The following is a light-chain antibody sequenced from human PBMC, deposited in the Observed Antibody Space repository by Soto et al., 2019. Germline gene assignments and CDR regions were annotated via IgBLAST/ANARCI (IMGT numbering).Light chain of an antibody. J-gene: IGKJ2*01. V-gene: IGKV1-6*01. Sequence: AIQMTQSPSSLSASIGDRVTITCRASQDIRSSLAWYQQKPGKAPKVLIYSASNLQSGVPSRFSGSGSGTDFTLTISSLQPEDFATYYCPQHSNLPLTFGQGT. CDR3: PQHSNLPLT. CDR1: QDIRSS. CDR2: SAS.